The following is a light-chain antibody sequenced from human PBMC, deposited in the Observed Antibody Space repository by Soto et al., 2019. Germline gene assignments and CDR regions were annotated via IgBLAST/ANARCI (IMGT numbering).Light chain of an antibody. CDR1: QGVGTW. J-gene: IGKJ4*01. Sequence: DLQMTQSPSSVSASVGDRVTITCRASQGVGTWLAWYQQKPGEAPRFLIYTASTLHSGVPSRFSGSGSGTDFTLTITSLQPEDFATYYCQQGDSFPLTFGGGTKVEIK. CDR2: TAS. V-gene: IGKV1-12*01. CDR3: QQGDSFPLT.